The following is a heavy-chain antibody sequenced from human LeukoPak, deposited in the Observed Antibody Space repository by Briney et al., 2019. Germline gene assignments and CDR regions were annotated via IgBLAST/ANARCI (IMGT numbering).Heavy chain of an antibody. V-gene: IGHV1-46*01. D-gene: IGHD1-1*01. CDR3: AREGYSGAFDI. CDR2: INPSGGST. CDR1: GYTFTNYY. Sequence: ASVKVSCKASGYTFTNYYIHWVRQAPGQGLEWMGIINPSGGSTSYAQKFQGRVTMTRDMSTGTVYMELSSLRSEDTAVYYCAREGYSGAFDIWGQGTMVTVSS. J-gene: IGHJ3*02.